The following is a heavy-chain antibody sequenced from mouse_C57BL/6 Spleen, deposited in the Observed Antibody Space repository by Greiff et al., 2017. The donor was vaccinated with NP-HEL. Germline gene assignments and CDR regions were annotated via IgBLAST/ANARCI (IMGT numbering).Heavy chain of an antibody. CDR3: EAYPFAY. CDR2: IYPGDGDT. V-gene: IGHV1-82*01. D-gene: IGHD6-5*01. CDR1: GYAFSSSW. Sequence: QVQLQQSGPELVKPGASVKLSCKASGYAFSSSWMNWVKQRPGKGLEWIGRIYPGDGDTNYNGKFKGKATLTADKSTSTAYMELSSLASEDAAVYYCEAYPFAYWGQGTLVTVSA. J-gene: IGHJ3*01.